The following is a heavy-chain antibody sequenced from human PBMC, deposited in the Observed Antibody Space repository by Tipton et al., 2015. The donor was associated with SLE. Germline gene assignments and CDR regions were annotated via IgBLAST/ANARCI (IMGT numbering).Heavy chain of an antibody. J-gene: IGHJ3*01. V-gene: IGHV3-48*03. CDR1: GFTFSSYE. Sequence: GSLRLSCAASGFTFSSYEMNWVRQAPGKGLEWVSYISSSGSTIYYADSVKGRFTISRDNAKNSLYLQMNSLRAEDTAVYYCAREGGYGEVWKAFDFWGQGTMVTVSS. D-gene: IGHD4-17*01. CDR2: ISSSGSTI. CDR3: AREGGYGEVWKAFDF.